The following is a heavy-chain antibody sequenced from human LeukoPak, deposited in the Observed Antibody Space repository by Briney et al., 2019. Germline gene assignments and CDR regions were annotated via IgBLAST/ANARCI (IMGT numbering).Heavy chain of an antibody. CDR2: ISSGGST. V-gene: IGHV4-39*01. CDR3: ARRSYDGSGYYYVDY. Sequence: NPSETLSLTCTVSGGSISSSGYYWGWIRQPPGKGLEWIGSISSGGSTHYIPSLKSRVTISVDTPKNQFSLKLGSVTAADTAVNYCARRSYDGSGYYYVDYWGQGTLVTVSS. CDR1: GGSISSSGYY. D-gene: IGHD3-22*01. J-gene: IGHJ4*02.